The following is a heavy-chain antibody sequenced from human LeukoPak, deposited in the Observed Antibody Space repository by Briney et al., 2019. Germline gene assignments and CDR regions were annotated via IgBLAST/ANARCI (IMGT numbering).Heavy chain of an antibody. J-gene: IGHJ4*02. CDR2: IWYDGSNK. Sequence: GGSLRLSCAASGFTFSSYGMHWVRQAPGKGLEWVAVIWYDGSNKYYADSVKGRFTISRDNSKNTLYLQMNSLRAEDTAVYYCAKDGCSSTSCYDFDYWGQGTLVTASS. CDR1: GFTFSSYG. CDR3: AKDGCSSTSCYDFDY. V-gene: IGHV3-33*06. D-gene: IGHD2-2*01.